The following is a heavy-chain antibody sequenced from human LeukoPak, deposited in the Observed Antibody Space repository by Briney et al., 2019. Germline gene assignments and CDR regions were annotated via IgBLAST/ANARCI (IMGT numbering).Heavy chain of an antibody. CDR3: ARGRQDYYGSGSYYSPYYYYGMDV. CDR1: GGSFSGYY. CDR2: INHSGST. Sequence: PSETLSLTCAVYGGSFSGYYWSWIRQPPGKGLEWIGEINHSGSTNYNPSLKSRVTISVDTSKNQFSLKLSSVIAADTAVYYCARGRQDYYGSGSYYSPYYYYGMDVWGQGTTVTVSS. J-gene: IGHJ6*02. V-gene: IGHV4-34*01. D-gene: IGHD3-10*01.